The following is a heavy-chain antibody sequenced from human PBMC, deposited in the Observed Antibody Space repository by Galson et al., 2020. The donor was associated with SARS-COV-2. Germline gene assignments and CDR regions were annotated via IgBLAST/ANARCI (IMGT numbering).Heavy chain of an antibody. CDR2: IDPSDSWT. J-gene: IGHJ4*02. V-gene: IGHV5-10-1*01. CDR1: GYTFTSYW. Sequence: HGESLKISCKVSGYTFTSYWIAWVRQMPGKGLEWMGRIDPSDSWTNYSPSFRGHVTISADKSTNTVYLQLDSLRASNTAMYYCARLQTSESAWYGYWGQGTLVTVSS. CDR3: ARLQTSESAWYGY. D-gene: IGHD6-13*01.